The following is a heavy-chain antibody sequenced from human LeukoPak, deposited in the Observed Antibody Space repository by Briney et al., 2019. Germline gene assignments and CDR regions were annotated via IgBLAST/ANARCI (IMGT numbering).Heavy chain of an antibody. J-gene: IGHJ4*02. D-gene: IGHD3-10*01. CDR2: IRSDGSST. CDR3: TREYYYGSGSYYNGY. CDR1: GFTFSTYW. Sequence: TGGSVRLSCAASGFTFSTYWMHWVRQAPGKGLVWVSGIRSDGSSTIYADSVKGRFTISRDNARNTLYLQVNSLRAEDTAVYYCTREYYYGSGSYYNGYWGQGTLVTVSS. V-gene: IGHV3-74*01.